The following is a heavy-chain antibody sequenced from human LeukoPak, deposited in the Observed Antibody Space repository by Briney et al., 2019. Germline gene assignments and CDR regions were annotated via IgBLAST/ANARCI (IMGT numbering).Heavy chain of an antibody. CDR2: IAYDGSFK. Sequence: SGGSLRLSCAASGFTFSTYGMHWVRQAPGKGLEWVAVIAYDGSFKYYADSVKGRFTISRDNSKNTLYLQMNSLRAEDTAVYYCAKVGYSGYDYDPADYWGQGTLVTVSS. D-gene: IGHD5-12*01. V-gene: IGHV3-30*18. CDR3: AKVGYSGYDYDPADY. CDR1: GFTFSTYG. J-gene: IGHJ4*02.